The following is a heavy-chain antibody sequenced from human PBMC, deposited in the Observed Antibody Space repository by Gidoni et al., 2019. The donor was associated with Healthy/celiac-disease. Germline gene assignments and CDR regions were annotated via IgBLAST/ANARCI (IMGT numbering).Heavy chain of an antibody. CDR2: IWYDGSNK. CDR3: AREDSSGWSGGY. D-gene: IGHD6-19*01. Sequence: QVQLVESGGGVVQPGRSLRLSCAASGFTFSSYGMHWVRQAPGKGLGWVAVIWYDGSNKYYADSVKGRFTISRDNSKNTLYLQMNSLRAEDTAVYYCAREDSSGWSGGYWGQGTLVTVSS. CDR1: GFTFSSYG. V-gene: IGHV3-33*01. J-gene: IGHJ4*02.